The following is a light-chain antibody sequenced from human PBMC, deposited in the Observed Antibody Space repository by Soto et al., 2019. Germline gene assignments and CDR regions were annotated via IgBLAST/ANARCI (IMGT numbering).Light chain of an antibody. CDR1: SSDVGGYNY. CDR2: EVS. V-gene: IGLV2-8*01. CDR3: NSYAGSNNWV. Sequence: QSALTQPPSASGSPGQSVTISCTGTSSDVGGYNYVSWYQQHPGKAPKLIIYEVSKRPSGVPDRFSGSKSGNTASLTVSGLQAEDEEDYYCNSYAGSNNWVFGGGTKLTVL. J-gene: IGLJ3*02.